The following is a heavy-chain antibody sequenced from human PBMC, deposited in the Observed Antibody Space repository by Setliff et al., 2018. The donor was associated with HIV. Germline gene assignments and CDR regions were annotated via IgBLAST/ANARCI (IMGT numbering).Heavy chain of an antibody. J-gene: IGHJ1*01. D-gene: IGHD3-10*01. CDR3: AQAQTSVSGSYYQYLQH. CDR2: ISSDSRTT. V-gene: IGHV3-48*01. CDR1: GFSLSTYS. Sequence: GGSLRLSCIASGFSLSTYSMNWVRQAPGKGLEWISYISSDSRTTYYADSVKGRFTISRDNSKNTLYLRINSLRAEDTAVYYCAQAQTSVSGSYYQYLQHWGQGTLVTVSS.